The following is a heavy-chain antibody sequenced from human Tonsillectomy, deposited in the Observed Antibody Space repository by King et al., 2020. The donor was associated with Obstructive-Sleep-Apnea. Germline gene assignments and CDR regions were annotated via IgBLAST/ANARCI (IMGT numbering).Heavy chain of an antibody. Sequence: VQLVESGGGVVQPGGSLRLSCAASGFTFSSYDIHWVRQTPGKGLEWVAFIRYDGSDKYYADSVQGRFTISRDNSKTTLYLQLNSLRAEDTAVYYCARNDMITFGGPMIDYWGQGTLVTVSS. CDR1: GFTFSSYD. V-gene: IGHV3-30*02. CDR3: ARNDMITFGGPMIDY. J-gene: IGHJ4*02. D-gene: IGHD3-16*01. CDR2: IRYDGSDK.